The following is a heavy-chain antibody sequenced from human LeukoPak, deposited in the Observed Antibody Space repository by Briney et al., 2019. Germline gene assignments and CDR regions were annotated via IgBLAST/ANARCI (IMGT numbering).Heavy chain of an antibody. J-gene: IGHJ4*02. D-gene: IGHD4-17*01. Sequence: GGSLRLSCVASGFTFSSNWMSWVRQAPGKGLEWVSSISSSTSYIYYADSVKGRFTISKDNAKNSLYLQMNSLRAEDTAVYYCARAGGSTVSHSDYWGQGTLVTVSS. CDR1: GFTFSSNW. V-gene: IGHV3-21*01. CDR3: ARAGGSTVSHSDY. CDR2: ISSSTSYI.